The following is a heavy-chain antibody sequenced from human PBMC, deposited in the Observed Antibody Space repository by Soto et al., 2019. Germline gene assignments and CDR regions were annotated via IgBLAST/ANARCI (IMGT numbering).Heavy chain of an antibody. CDR3: GKYASTSWSHFDY. D-gene: IGHD6-13*01. J-gene: IGHJ4*02. CDR1: GFTFSDSA. CDR2: ISGSGGTT. V-gene: IGHV3-23*01. Sequence: GGSLRLSCEASGFTFSDSAMSWVRQAPGKGLEWVSAISGSGGTTDHADSVKGRFIISRDNSKNTLYLQMNSLRAEDTAVYYCGKYASTSWSHFDYWGQGTLVTVSS.